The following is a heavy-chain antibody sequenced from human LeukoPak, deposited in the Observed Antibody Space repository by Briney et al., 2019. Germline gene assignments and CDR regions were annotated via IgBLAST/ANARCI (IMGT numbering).Heavy chain of an antibody. CDR3: ARNLVVPAAHFDY. CDR1: GGSISSYY. V-gene: IGHV4-59*01. J-gene: IGHJ4*02. CDR2: IYYSGST. D-gene: IGHD2-2*01. Sequence: SGTLSLTCTVSGGSISSYYWSWIRQPPGKGLEWIGYIYYSGSTNYNPSLKSRVTISVDTSKNQFSLKLSSVTAADTAAYYCARNLVVPAAHFDYWGQGTLVTVSS.